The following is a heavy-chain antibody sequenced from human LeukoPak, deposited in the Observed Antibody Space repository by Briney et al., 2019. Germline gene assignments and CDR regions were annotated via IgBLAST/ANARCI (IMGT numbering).Heavy chain of an antibody. CDR2: IRNKVNSYST. D-gene: IGHD6-19*01. CDR1: GFIFSDHY. J-gene: IGHJ4*02. Sequence: GGSLRLSCAASGFIFSDHYMDWVRQAPGKGLEHVARIRNKVNSYSTEHAASMKGRFTISRDDSKNSLYLQMNSLETEDTAVYYCTRVTAVAGDDYWGQGTLVTVSS. V-gene: IGHV3-72*01. CDR3: TRVTAVAGDDY.